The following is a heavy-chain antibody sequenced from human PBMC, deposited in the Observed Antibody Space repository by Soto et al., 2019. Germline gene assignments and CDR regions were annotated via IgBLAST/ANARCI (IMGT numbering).Heavy chain of an antibody. V-gene: IGHV1-3*01. CDR3: ARDRNYSSAYYHHYYYGMDV. CDR1: GYTFTGYG. Sequence: ASVKVSCKASGYTFTGYGIHWVRQAPGQRLEWTGWINAGNGNTKYSEKFQGRVTITRDTSASTAYLELSSLRSEDTAVYYCARDRNYSSAYYHHYYYGMDVWGQGTTVTVSS. J-gene: IGHJ6*02. CDR2: INAGNGNT. D-gene: IGHD3-22*01.